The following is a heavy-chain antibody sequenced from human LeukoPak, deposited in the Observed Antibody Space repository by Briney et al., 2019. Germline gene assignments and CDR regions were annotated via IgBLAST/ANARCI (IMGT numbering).Heavy chain of an antibody. D-gene: IGHD4-23*01. CDR1: GFTFSSYS. Sequence: TGGSLRLSCAASGFTFSSYSMNWVRQAPGKGLEWVSAISGSGGSTYYADSVKGRFTISRDNSKNTLYLQMNSLRAEDTAVYYCAKGSPYGGQGDYWGQGTLVTVSS. J-gene: IGHJ4*02. V-gene: IGHV3-23*01. CDR3: AKGSPYGGQGDY. CDR2: ISGSGGST.